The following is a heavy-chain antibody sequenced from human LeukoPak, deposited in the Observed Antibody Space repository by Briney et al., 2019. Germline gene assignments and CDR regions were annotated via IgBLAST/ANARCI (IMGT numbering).Heavy chain of an antibody. CDR2: INPNSGGT. Sequence: GASVKLSCKASGYTFTGYYMHWVRQAPGQGLEWMGWINPNSGGTNYAQKFQGRVTMTRDTSISTAYMELSRLRSDDTAVYYCAGIAAAGKSNDYWGQGTLVTVSS. D-gene: IGHD6-13*01. J-gene: IGHJ4*02. CDR1: GYTFTGYY. CDR3: AGIAAAGKSNDY. V-gene: IGHV1-2*02.